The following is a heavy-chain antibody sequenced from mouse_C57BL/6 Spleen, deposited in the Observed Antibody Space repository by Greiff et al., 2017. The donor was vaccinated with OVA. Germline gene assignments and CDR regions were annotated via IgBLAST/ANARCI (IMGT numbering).Heavy chain of an antibody. D-gene: IGHD2-5*01. V-gene: IGHV2-2*01. Sequence: VQLVESGPGLVQPSQSLSITCTVSGFSLTSYGVHWVRQSPGKGLEWLGVIWSGGSTDYNAAFISRLSISKDNSKSQVFFKMNSLQADDTAIYYCASPIVTTYYYAMDYWGQGTSVTVSS. J-gene: IGHJ4*01. CDR2: IWSGGST. CDR3: ASPIVTTYYYAMDY. CDR1: GFSLTSYG.